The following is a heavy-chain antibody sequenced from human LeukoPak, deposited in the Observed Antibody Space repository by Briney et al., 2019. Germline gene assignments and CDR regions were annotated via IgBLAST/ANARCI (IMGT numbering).Heavy chain of an antibody. J-gene: IGHJ4*02. V-gene: IGHV3-23*01. CDR1: GFTFSSYA. CDR2: ISGSGGST. Sequence: NPGGSLRLSCAASGFTFSSYAMSWVRQAPGKGLEWVSVISGSGGSTYYVDSVKGRFTISRDNYKNTLYLQMNSLRAEDTAVYYCAKDGVATAGRGSHFDYWGQGTLVTVSS. D-gene: IGHD6-13*01. CDR3: AKDGVATAGRGSHFDY.